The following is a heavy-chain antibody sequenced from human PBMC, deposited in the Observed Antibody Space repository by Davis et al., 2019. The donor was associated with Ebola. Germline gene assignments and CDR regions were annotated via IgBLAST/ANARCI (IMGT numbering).Heavy chain of an antibody. D-gene: IGHD3-10*01. V-gene: IGHV4-59*08. Sequence: SETLSLTCTVSGGSISYYYWNWIRQAPGKGLEWIGDIYYSGTTNHNPSLKSRVTISVDTSKNQFSLRPTSVTAADTAVYYCATRGTGTNYGRFDLWGQGALVTVSS. J-gene: IGHJ4*02. CDR2: IYYSGTT. CDR3: ATRGTGTNYGRFDL. CDR1: GGSISYYY.